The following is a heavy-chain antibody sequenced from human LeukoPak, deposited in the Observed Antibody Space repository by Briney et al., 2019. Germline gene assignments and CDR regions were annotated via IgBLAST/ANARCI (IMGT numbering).Heavy chain of an antibody. J-gene: IGHJ5*02. CDR3: ARVRVYSSGWMWGGFSLDP. D-gene: IGHD6-19*01. CDR1: GYTFTSYG. V-gene: IGHV1-18*01. Sequence: ASVKVSCKASGYTFTSYGISWVRQAPGQGLEWMGWISAYNGNTNYAQKLQGRVTMTTDTSTSTAYMELSSLRSEDTAVYYCARVRVYSSGWMWGGFSLDPWGQGTLVTVSS. CDR2: ISAYNGNT.